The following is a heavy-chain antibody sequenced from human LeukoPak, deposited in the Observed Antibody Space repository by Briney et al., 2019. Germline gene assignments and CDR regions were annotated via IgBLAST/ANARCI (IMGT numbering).Heavy chain of an antibody. CDR3: ARDGYNSVY. V-gene: IGHV4-61*02. J-gene: IGHJ4*02. Sequence: SETLSLTCIVSGGSISSGSYYWSWIRQPAGKGLEWIGRIYTSGSTNYNPSLKSRVTISVDTSKNQFSLKLSSVTAADTAVYYCARDGYNSVYWGQGTLVTVSS. CDR2: IYTSGST. CDR1: GGSISSGSYY. D-gene: IGHD5-24*01.